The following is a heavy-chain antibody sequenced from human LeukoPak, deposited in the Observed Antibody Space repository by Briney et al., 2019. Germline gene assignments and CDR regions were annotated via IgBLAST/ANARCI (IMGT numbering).Heavy chain of an antibody. Sequence: GGSLRLSCAAAGFTFSSYAMSWVRQAPGKGLGWVSAISGSGGSTYYADSVKGQFTISRDNSKNTLYLQTNSLRAEDTAVYYCAKALQQLFHWYFDLWGRGTLVTVSS. CDR2: ISGSGGST. CDR3: AKALQQLFHWYFDL. CDR1: GFTFSSYA. D-gene: IGHD6-13*01. V-gene: IGHV3-23*01. J-gene: IGHJ2*01.